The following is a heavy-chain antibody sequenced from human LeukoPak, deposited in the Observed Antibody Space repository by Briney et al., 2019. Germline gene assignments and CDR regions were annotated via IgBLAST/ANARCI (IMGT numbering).Heavy chain of an antibody. Sequence: ASVKVSCKASAYTFTGYYMHWVRQAPGQGLEWMAWINPNSGATDYAQNFQGRVTMTRDTSISTAYMELSRLRSDDTAVYYCARANGFRSFDYWGQGTLVTVSS. V-gene: IGHV1-2*02. CDR3: ARANGFRSFDY. CDR1: AYTFTGYY. D-gene: IGHD2-8*01. CDR2: INPNSGAT. J-gene: IGHJ4*02.